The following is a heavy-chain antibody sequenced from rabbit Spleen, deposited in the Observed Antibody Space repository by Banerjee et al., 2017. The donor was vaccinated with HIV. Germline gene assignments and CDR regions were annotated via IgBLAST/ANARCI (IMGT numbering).Heavy chain of an antibody. J-gene: IGHJ4*01. CDR1: GFSFSSNY. D-gene: IGHD4-2*01. CDR2: IYAGSSGTT. V-gene: IGHV1S40*01. Sequence: QSLEESGGDLVKPGASLTLTCTASGFSFSSNYMCWVRQAPGKGLEWIGCIYAGSSGTTYYASWAKGRFTISKASSTTVTLQVTSLTAADTATYFCARGVYGGSAGDAYWSNLWGQGTLVTVS. CDR3: ARGVYGGSAGDAYWSNL.